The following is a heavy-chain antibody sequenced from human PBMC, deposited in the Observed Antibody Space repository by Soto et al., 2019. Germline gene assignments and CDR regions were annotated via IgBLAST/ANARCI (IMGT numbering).Heavy chain of an antibody. D-gene: IGHD2-2*01. CDR3: VRGTNAWRGMDY. CDR1: GFTLSGYW. CDR2: IGGDGSST. J-gene: IGHJ4*02. Sequence: PGGSLRLSCEASGFTLSGYWMHWVRQVSGKALVWVSRIGGDGSSTTYADSVKGRFTITRDNAKNTLYLQMNGLRAEDTAVYYCVRGTNAWRGMDYWGQGTLVTVSS. V-gene: IGHV3-74*01.